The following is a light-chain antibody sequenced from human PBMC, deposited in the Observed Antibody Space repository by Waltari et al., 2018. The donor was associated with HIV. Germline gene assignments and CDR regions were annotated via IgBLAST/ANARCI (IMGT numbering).Light chain of an antibody. V-gene: IGLV1-51*01. Sequence: QSVLTQPPSVSAAPGQKVTISCSGSSSNLANTYATRYQQIPGTAPKLLIFDNNKRPSEIPDRFSGSKSGTSATLGITGLQTGDEADYYCGSWDSSLSVWVFGGGTKLTVL. CDR3: GSWDSSLSVWV. CDR1: SSNLANTY. CDR2: DNN. J-gene: IGLJ3*02.